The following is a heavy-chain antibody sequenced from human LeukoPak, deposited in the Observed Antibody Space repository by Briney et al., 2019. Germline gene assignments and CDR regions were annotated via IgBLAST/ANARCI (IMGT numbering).Heavy chain of an antibody. J-gene: IGHJ4*02. CDR2: ISYDGSNK. Sequence: SGGSLRLSCAASGFTFSSYAMHWVRQAPGKGLEWVAVISYDGSNKYYADSVKGRFTISRDNSKNTLYLQMNSLRAEDTAVYYCASLYYDYWGQGTLVTVSS. CDR1: GFTFSSYA. CDR3: ASLYYDY. V-gene: IGHV3-30-3*01. D-gene: IGHD2-21*01.